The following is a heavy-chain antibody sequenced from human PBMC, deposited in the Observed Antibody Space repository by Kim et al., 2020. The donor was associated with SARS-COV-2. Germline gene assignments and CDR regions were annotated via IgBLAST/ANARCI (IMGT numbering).Heavy chain of an antibody. Sequence: GGSLRLSCAASGFTFSSYSMNWVRQAPGKGLEWVSSISSSSSYIYYADSVKGRFTISRDNAKNSLYLQMNSLRAEDTAVYYCARDPSIAVALGGIDYWGQGTLVTVSS. CDR2: ISSSSSYI. D-gene: IGHD6-19*01. J-gene: IGHJ4*02. V-gene: IGHV3-21*01. CDR3: ARDPSIAVALGGIDY. CDR1: GFTFSSYS.